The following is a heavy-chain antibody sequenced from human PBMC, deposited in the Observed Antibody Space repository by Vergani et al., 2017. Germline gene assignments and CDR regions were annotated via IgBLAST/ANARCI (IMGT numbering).Heavy chain of an antibody. D-gene: IGHD6-13*01. CDR3: ARDQYSSSPPRDY. V-gene: IGHV3-66*01. Sequence: EVQLVESGGGLVQPGGSLRLSCAASGFTVSSNYMSWVRQAPGKGREWVSVIYSGGSTYYADSVKGRFTISRDNSKNTLYLQMNSLRAEDTAVYYCARDQYSSSPPRDYWGQGTLVTVSS. CDR2: IYSGGST. J-gene: IGHJ4*02. CDR1: GFTVSSNY.